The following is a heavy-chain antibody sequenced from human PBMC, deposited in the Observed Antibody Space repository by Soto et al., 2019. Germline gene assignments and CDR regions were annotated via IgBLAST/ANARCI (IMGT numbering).Heavy chain of an antibody. D-gene: IGHD1-26*01. Sequence: QVQLVQSGAEVKKPGSSVKVSCKASGGTFSRHSITWVRQAPGHGLEWRGRIMPFFEIARYAQQFPGRVTITADKSTNTAYMGLSSLRSEDTAVYYCAREDRDRESALVQASIDGMDVWGQGTTVTVSS. CDR2: IMPFFEIA. V-gene: IGHV1-69*08. CDR3: AREDRDRESALVQASIDGMDV. CDR1: GGTFSRHS. J-gene: IGHJ6*02.